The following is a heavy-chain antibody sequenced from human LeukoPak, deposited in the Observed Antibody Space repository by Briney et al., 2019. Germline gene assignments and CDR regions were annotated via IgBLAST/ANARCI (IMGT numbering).Heavy chain of an antibody. V-gene: IGHV3-43*02. CDR1: GFTFDDYV. Sequence: GGSLRLSCAASGFTFDDYVMHWVRQAPGKGLEWVSLITGDGRSTYYADSVKGRFTISRDNSKNSLFLLINRLRPEDNAMYYCAKDVLVRGLIGYFDYWGQGTLVTVSS. D-gene: IGHD3-10*01. CDR2: ITGDGRST. J-gene: IGHJ4*02. CDR3: AKDVLVRGLIGYFDY.